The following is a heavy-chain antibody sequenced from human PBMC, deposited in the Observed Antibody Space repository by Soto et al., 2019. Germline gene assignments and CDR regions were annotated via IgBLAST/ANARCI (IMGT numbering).Heavy chain of an antibody. CDR3: AKKGLGALATYCTSGDCHYAFDV. CDR2: ISGGGDGT. D-gene: IGHD2-8*01. J-gene: IGHJ3*01. V-gene: IGHV3-23*01. CDR1: GFTFYNYA. Sequence: EVQLLESGGGLVRPGGSLRLSCAASGFTFYNYAMNWVRQAPGKGLEWVSTISGGGDGTYYADSVKGRFTISRDNSRNTVSRQMNSLRAEDTAVYYCAKKGLGALATYCTSGDCHYAFDVWGQGTLVTVSS.